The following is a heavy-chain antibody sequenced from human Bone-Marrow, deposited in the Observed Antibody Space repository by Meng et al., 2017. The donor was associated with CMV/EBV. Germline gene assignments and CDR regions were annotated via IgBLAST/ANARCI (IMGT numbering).Heavy chain of an antibody. Sequence: QRHVVQSGVEVKNLGASWKVSCKVSVYTPTELSMHWVRQAPGKGLEWMGGFDPEDGEPIYAQKFQGRVTMTEDTSTDTAYMELSTLRSGDTAVYYCARDPAYCGGDCGYWGQGTLVTVSS. V-gene: IGHV1-24*01. CDR3: ARDPAYCGGDCGY. J-gene: IGHJ4*02. CDR1: VYTPTELS. CDR2: FDPEDGEP. D-gene: IGHD2-21*01.